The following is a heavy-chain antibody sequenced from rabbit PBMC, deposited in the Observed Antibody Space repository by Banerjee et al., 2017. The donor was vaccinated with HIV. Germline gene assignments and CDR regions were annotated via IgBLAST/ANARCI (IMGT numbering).Heavy chain of an antibody. Sequence: QEQLEESGGDLVKPEGSLTLTCKASGIDFSSYYYMCWVRQAPGKGLELIACIYTSTSNTDYASWVNGRFTISRSTSLNTVNLKMTSLTAADTATYFCARDLAGVIGWNFGLWGPGTLVTVS. V-gene: IGHV1S43*01. D-gene: IGHD4-1*01. CDR2: IYTSTSNT. J-gene: IGHJ4*01. CDR1: GIDFSSYYY. CDR3: ARDLAGVIGWNFGL.